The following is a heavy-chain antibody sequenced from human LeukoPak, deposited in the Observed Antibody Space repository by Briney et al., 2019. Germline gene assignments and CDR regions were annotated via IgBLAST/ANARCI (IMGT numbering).Heavy chain of an antibody. J-gene: IGHJ4*02. CDR3: ARAPVYDILTGYYYFDY. Sequence: SEPLSLTCTVSGGSISSYYWSWIRQPPGKGLEWIGYIYYSGSTNYNPSLKSRVTISVDTSKNQFSLKLSSVTAADTAVYYCARAPVYDILTGYYYFDYWGQGTLVTVSS. D-gene: IGHD3-9*01. V-gene: IGHV4-59*01. CDR1: GGSISSYY. CDR2: IYYSGST.